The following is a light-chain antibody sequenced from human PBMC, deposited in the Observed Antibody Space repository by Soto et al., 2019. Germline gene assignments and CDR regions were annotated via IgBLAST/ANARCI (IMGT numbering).Light chain of an antibody. CDR2: DNN. CDR1: SSNIGNNY. CDR3: GTWDSSLSAV. V-gene: IGLV1-51*01. Sequence: QSVLTQPPSVSAAPGQTVTISCSGSSSNIGNNYVSWYQQLPGTAPKLLIYDNNKRPSGIPDRFSGSKSGTSATLGITGLQTGDEDDYYCGTWDSSLSAVFGGGTKLTVL. J-gene: IGLJ2*01.